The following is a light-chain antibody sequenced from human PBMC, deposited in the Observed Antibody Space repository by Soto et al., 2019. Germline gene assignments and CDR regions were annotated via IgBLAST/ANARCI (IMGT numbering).Light chain of an antibody. CDR2: GAS. V-gene: IGKV3-15*01. J-gene: IGKJ3*01. CDR3: QQYKKWHHFT. CDR1: QSVSTK. Sequence: EIVMTQSPATLSVSPGERATLSCRASQSVSTKLAWYRQKPGQAPRLLIFGASTRATGIAARFSGSGSGTEFTLTIISLQSEDFAVYYCQQYKKWHHFTCGPGTTVDIK.